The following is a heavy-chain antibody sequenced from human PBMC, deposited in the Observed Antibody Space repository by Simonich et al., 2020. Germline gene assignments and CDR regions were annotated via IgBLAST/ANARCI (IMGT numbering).Heavy chain of an antibody. J-gene: IGHJ3*02. CDR3: ARWGTGGDAFDI. Sequence: EVQLVESGGGLVKPGGSMRLSCAASGFTFSSYSMNWVRQAPGKGLEWVSSISRSSSYIDYADSVKGRFTISRDNAKNSLYLQMNSLRAEDTAVYYCARWGTGGDAFDIWGQGTMVTVSS. CDR2: ISRSSSYI. CDR1: GFTFSSYS. V-gene: IGHV3-21*01. D-gene: IGHD7-27*01.